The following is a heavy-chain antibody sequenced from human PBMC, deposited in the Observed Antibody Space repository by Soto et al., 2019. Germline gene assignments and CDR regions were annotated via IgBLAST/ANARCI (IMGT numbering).Heavy chain of an antibody. CDR2: IYYSGST. J-gene: IGHJ4*02. D-gene: IGHD3-10*01. Sequence: QVQLQESGPGLVKPSQTLSLTCTVSGGSISSGGYHWNWIRQHPGKGLEWIGYIYYSGSTSYNPSPXSXXTISEDTSKNQFSLKLSSVTAADTAVYFCARGVRDWGQGTLVTVSS. V-gene: IGHV4-31*03. CDR3: ARGVRD. CDR1: GGSISSGGYH.